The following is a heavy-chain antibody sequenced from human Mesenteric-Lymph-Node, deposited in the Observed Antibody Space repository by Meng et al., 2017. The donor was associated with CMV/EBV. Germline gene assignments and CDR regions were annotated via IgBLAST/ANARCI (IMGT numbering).Heavy chain of an antibody. Sequence: GSLRLSCTVSGYSISSSYYWGWIRQPPGKGLEWVVSIFQSGSTYYNPSLKARVSISLDASKNQFSLKLSSVTAADTAVYYCARGPDTAMGTGWFDPWGQGTLVTVSS. CDR1: GYSISSSYY. CDR2: IFQSGST. D-gene: IGHD5-18*01. J-gene: IGHJ5*02. CDR3: ARGPDTAMGTGWFDP. V-gene: IGHV4-38-2*02.